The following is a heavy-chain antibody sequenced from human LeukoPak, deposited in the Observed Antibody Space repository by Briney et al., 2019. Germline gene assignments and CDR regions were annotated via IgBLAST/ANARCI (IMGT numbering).Heavy chain of an antibody. CDR1: GFTFSAYA. J-gene: IGHJ5*02. V-gene: IGHV3-23*01. CDR2: ISGGGGST. CDR3: AKGSGINHYHWIDP. Sequence: GGSLRLSCEASGFTFSAYAMTWVRQAPGKGLEWVSGISGGGGSTYYADSVKGRFTISRDNSKNTLYLQMDSLRAEDTALYYCAKGSGINHYHWIDPWGQGTLVTVSS. D-gene: IGHD1-14*01.